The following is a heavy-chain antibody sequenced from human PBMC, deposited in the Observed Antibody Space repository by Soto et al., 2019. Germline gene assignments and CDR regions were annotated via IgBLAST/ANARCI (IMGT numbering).Heavy chain of an antibody. J-gene: IGHJ4*02. V-gene: IGHV3-23*01. CDR2: ISGSGGST. D-gene: IGHD2-21*02. CDR3: AKRGPSYCGGDCYPFDY. CDR1: GFTFSSYA. Sequence: GSLRLSCAASGFTFSSYAMSWVRQAPGKGLEWVSAISGSGGSTYYADSVKGRFTISRDNSKNTLYLQMNSLRAEDTAVYYCAKRGPSYCGGDCYPFDYWGQGTLVTVSS.